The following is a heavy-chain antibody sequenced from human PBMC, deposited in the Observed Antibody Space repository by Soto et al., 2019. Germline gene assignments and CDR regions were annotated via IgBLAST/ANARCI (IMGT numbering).Heavy chain of an antibody. CDR3: AKDHPLEDISSSYYYGMDV. D-gene: IGHD6-6*01. CDR2: ISWDGGST. CDR1: GFTFDDYA. Sequence: GGSLRLSCAASGFTFDDYAMHWVRQAPGKGLEWVSLISWDGGSTYYADSVKGRFTISRDNSKNSLYLQMNSLRAEDTALYYCAKDHPLEDISSSYYYGMDVWGQGTTVTVSS. V-gene: IGHV3-43D*03. J-gene: IGHJ6*02.